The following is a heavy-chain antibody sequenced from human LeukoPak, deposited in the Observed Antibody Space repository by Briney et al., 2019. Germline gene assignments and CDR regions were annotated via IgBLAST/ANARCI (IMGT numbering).Heavy chain of an antibody. J-gene: IGHJ4*02. CDR3: AGGAYGDSSRYGF. CDR2: ISSSSDNI. D-gene: IGHD4-17*01. Sequence: GGSLRLSCAAPGVTLRNSALSWVRQAPGKGLEWVGYISSSSDNIHYADSVKGRFTISRDNVRNSLYLQMNGLRAEDTAVYYCAGGAYGDSSRYGFWGQGTLVTVSS. V-gene: IGHV3-48*04. CDR1: GVTLRNSA.